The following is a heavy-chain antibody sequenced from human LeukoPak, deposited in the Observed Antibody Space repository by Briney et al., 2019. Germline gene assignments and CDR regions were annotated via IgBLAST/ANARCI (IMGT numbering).Heavy chain of an antibody. D-gene: IGHD3-22*01. J-gene: IGHJ4*02. Sequence: GGSLRLSCAASGFTFSSYGIHWVRQAPGKGLEWLALIWYHGRDRSYADSVKGRFTISRDNSKNTLYLQMNSLRAEDTAVYYCARAVRITMIVADWGQGTLVTVSS. CDR1: GFTFSSYG. CDR2: IWYHGRDR. CDR3: ARAVRITMIVAD. V-gene: IGHV3-33*01.